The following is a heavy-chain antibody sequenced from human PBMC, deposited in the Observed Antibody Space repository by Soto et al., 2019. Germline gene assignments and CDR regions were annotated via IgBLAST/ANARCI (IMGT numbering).Heavy chain of an antibody. CDR1: GGSFSGYY. CDR3: ARGLMTTVFNWFDP. Sequence: QVQLQQWGAGLLKPSETLSLTCAVYGGSFSGYYWSWIRQPPGQGLEWIGEINHSGSTNYNPSLTSRVTISVDTSKNQCSLKLSSVTAADTAVYYCARGLMTTVFNWFDPWGQGTLVTVSS. D-gene: IGHD4-4*01. J-gene: IGHJ5*02. V-gene: IGHV4-34*01. CDR2: INHSGST.